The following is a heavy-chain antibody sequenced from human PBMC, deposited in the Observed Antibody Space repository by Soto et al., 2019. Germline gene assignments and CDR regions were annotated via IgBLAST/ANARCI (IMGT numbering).Heavy chain of an antibody. Sequence: VGSLRLSCAASGFTFSSYAMSWVRQAPGKGLEWVSVIYSSGSTYYADSVKGRFTISRDNSKNTLYLQMNSLRAEDTAVYYCARDEGPTSGYYTWGQGTRVTVSS. CDR2: IYSSGST. J-gene: IGHJ4*02. V-gene: IGHV3-53*01. CDR3: ARDEGPTSGYYT. D-gene: IGHD3-22*01. CDR1: GFTFSSYA.